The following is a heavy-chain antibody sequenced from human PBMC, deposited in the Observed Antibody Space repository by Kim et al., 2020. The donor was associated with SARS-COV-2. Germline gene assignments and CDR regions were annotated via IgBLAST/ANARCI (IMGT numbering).Heavy chain of an antibody. J-gene: IGHJ5*01. CDR2: ISSGSVET. Sequence: LSLTCAASGFTFGSYPMNWVRQAPGKGLEWVSTISSGSVETHYADSVKGRFTISRDNSKKTLYLQMNSLRAEDTAVYYCAKAVRQKIVAAVDAAPDSWGQGTLVTVSS. D-gene: IGHD2-15*01. V-gene: IGHV3-23*01. CDR3: AKAVRQKIVAAVDAAPDS. CDR1: GFTFGSYP.